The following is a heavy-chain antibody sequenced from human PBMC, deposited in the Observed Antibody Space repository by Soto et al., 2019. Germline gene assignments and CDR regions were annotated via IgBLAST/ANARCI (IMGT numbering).Heavy chain of an antibody. CDR1: GFTFSSYA. CDR2: ISSNGGST. CDR3: VKDQFGSRYYDFWSGYGDYFDY. J-gene: IGHJ4*02. V-gene: IGHV3-64D*08. Sequence: GGSLRLSCSASGFTFSSYAMRWVRQAPGKGLEYVSAISSNGGSTYYADSVKGRFTISRDNSKNTLYLQMSSLRAEDTAVYYCVKDQFGSRYYDFWSGYGDYFDYWGQGTLVTVSS. D-gene: IGHD3-3*01.